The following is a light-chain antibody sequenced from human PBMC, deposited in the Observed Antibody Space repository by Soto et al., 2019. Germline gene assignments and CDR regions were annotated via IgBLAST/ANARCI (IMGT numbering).Light chain of an antibody. V-gene: IGKV1-5*03. CDR2: KAS. CDR1: QSISSW. Sequence: DIQMTQSPSTLSASVGDRVTITCRASQSISSWLAWYQQKPGKAPKLLIYKASSVESGVPSRVSGSGSGTEFTLTISSLQPDDFATYYCQQYNSYLYTFGQGTKLEIK. CDR3: QQYNSYLYT. J-gene: IGKJ2*01.